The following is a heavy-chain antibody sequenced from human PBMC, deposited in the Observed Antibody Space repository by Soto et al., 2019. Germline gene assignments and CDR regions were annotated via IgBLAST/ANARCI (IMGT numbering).Heavy chain of an antibody. J-gene: IGHJ4*02. V-gene: IGHV4-59*08. CDR1: GGSISSYY. D-gene: IGHD3-9*01. CDR2: IYYSGST. Sequence: SETLSLTCTVSGGSISSYYWSWIRQPPGKGLEWIGYIYYSGSTNYNPSLKSRVTISVDTSKNQFSLKLSSVTAADTAVYYCVRHTASYYDILTGYTPLGYFDYWGQGTLVTVSS. CDR3: VRHTASYYDILTGYTPLGYFDY.